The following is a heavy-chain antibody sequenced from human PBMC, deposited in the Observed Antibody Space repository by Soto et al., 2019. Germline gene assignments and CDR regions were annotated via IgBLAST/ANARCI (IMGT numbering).Heavy chain of an antibody. V-gene: IGHV1-8*01. CDR1: GYTFTSYD. Sequence: QVQLVQSGAEVKSPGASVKVSCKASGYTFTSYDINWVRQATGQGFEWMGWMNPKSGGTRYIQKFQGRVTMTRDTAISTADMELRSLTSEDTAVYYCAKGPTGMIDYWGQGTLVTVSS. CDR3: AKGPTGMIDY. J-gene: IGHJ4*02. CDR2: MNPKSGGT.